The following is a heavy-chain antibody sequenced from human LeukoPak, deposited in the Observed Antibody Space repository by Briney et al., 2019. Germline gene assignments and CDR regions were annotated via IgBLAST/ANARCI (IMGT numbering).Heavy chain of an antibody. V-gene: IGHV1-8*01. Sequence: ASVKVSCKASGYTFTSYDFNWVRQATGQGLEWMGWMSPNSGNTGYAQKFQGRVTMTRNTSISTAYMELSSLRSEDTAVYYCVYGDYIKGFDYWGQGTLVTVSS. D-gene: IGHD4-17*01. CDR2: MSPNSGNT. CDR1: GYTFTSYD. J-gene: IGHJ4*02. CDR3: VYGDYIKGFDY.